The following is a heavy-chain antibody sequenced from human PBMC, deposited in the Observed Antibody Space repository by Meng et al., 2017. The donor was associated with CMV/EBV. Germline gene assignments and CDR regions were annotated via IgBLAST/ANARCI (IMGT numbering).Heavy chain of an antibody. V-gene: IGHV1-2*02. CDR3: TRDAHLTTVTPNWFDP. CDR2: INPNSGDT. CDR1: GDTFTDYY. D-gene: IGHD4-17*01. J-gene: IGHJ5*02. Sequence: QVQRGQSGAELRKPGASVKVSCKASGDTFTDYYMHWVRQAPGQGLEWMGCINPNSGDTNYAQKFQGRVTMTRDTSISTAYMELSRLRSDDTAVYYCTRDAHLTTVTPNWFDPWGQGTLVTVSS.